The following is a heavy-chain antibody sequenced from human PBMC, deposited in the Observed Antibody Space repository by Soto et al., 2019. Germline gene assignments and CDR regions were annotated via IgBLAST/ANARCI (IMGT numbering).Heavy chain of an antibody. V-gene: IGHV1-3*01. Sequence: QVQLVQSGAEVKKPGASVKVSCKASGYTFTSYAMHWVRQAPGQRLEWMGWINAGNGNTKYSQKFQGRVTITRDTSASTAYMELSSLRSEDTAVYYCAVSTGGYSSSNSFDPWGQGTLVTVSS. CDR3: AVSTGGYSSSNSFDP. D-gene: IGHD6-19*01. CDR1: GYTFTSYA. CDR2: INAGNGNT. J-gene: IGHJ5*02.